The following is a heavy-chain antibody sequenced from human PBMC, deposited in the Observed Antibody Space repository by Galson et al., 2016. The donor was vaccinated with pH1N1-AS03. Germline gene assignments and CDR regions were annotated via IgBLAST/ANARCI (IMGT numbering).Heavy chain of an antibody. CDR1: GYTFISYV. CDR3: SRGRGSYGMDV. D-gene: IGHD1-26*01. CDR2: INAGNGNT. V-gene: IGHV1-3*01. J-gene: IGHJ6*02. Sequence: SVKVSCKASGYTFISYVMHWVRQAPGQRLEWMGWINAGNGNTTYSQSFQGRVTITRDTSESKAYMELSSLRSEDTAGYLCSRGRGSYGMDVWGQGTTVTVSS.